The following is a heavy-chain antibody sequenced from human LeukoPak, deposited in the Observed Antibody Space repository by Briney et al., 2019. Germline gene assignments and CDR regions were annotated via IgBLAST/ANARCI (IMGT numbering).Heavy chain of an antibody. J-gene: IGHJ3*02. V-gene: IGHV3-30*02. CDR3: ATEMGIVGANDAFDI. CDR1: GFTFSGYG. D-gene: IGHD1-26*01. Sequence: GGSLRLSCVASGFTFSGYGMHWVRQAPGKGLELVAFIRYDGSNKYYADSVKGRFTISRDNSKNTLYLQMNSLRAEDTAVYYCATEMGIVGANDAFDIWGQGTMVTVSS. CDR2: IRYDGSNK.